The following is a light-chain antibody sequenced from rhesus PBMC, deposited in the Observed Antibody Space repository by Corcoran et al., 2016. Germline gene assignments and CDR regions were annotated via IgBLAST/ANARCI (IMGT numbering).Light chain of an antibody. J-gene: IGKJ2*01. V-gene: IGKV1-69*01. Sequence: DIQMTQSPSSLSASLGDRVTITCRASQGISTWLTWYHQKPGKALQLLIYRASNLETGVPSRFSGRGTGTVFPLTISSLQPKVIATYYCQRHHDSPYRFGQGTEVGIK. CDR3: QRHHDSPYR. CDR1: QGISTW. CDR2: RAS.